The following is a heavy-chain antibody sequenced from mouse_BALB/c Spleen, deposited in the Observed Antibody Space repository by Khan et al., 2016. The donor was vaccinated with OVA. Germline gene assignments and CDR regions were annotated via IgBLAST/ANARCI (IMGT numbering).Heavy chain of an antibody. CDR3: DRLEDI. V-gene: IGHV2-9*02. CDR2: ICAGGST. CDR1: GFSLTSFG. J-gene: IGHJ2*01. Sequence: VQLQESGPGLVAPLQSLSITCTVSGFSLTSFGVHWVRQPPGKGLEWLGVICAGGSTTYYSALMSRLSISKDNSKGQVCLKMNSLQTDDTAMYYCDRLEDIWGQGTTLTVSS. D-gene: IGHD1-3*01.